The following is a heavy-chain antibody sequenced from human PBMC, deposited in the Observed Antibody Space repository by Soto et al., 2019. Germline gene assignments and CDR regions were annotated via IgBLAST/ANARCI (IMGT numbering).Heavy chain of an antibody. D-gene: IGHD7-27*01. V-gene: IGHV3-48*01. CDR2: ISSSISTI. J-gene: IGHJ4*02. CDR3: ARDGDRGDYLDY. CDR1: GFTFSSYS. Sequence: EVQLVESGGGLVQPGGSLRLACAASGFTFSSYSMNWVRQAPGKGLEWVSYISSSISTIYYADSVKGRFTISRDNAKKSLYLQMNSLRAEDTAVYYCARDGDRGDYLDYWGQGTLVTVSS.